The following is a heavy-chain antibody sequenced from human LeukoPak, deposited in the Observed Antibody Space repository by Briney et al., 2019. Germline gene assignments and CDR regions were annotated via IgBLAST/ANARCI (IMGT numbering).Heavy chain of an antibody. CDR3: ARDAYYYDSSGYSRENWFDP. V-gene: IGHV4-59*01. CDR2: IYYSGST. Sequence: PSETLSLTCTVSGGSISSYYWSWIRQPPGKGLEWIGYIYYSGSTNYNPSLKSRVTISVDTSKNQFSLKLSSVTAADTAVYYCARDAYYYDSSGYSRENWFDPWGQGTLVTVSS. CDR1: GGSISSYY. D-gene: IGHD3-22*01. J-gene: IGHJ5*02.